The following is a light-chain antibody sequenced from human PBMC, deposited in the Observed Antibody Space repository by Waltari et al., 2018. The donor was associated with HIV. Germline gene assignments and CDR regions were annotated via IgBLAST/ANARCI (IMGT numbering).Light chain of an antibody. CDR3: KSSEDSRPWI. CDR2: KDT. CDR1: VLAKQY. J-gene: IGLJ2*01. Sequence: YELTQPPSMSVSPGQTAKITCSGDVLAKQYAYWYQQKPGQAPVLVIAKDTQRPSELPERFSGSSSGTTVTLTISGVQAEDEADYHCKSSEDSRPWIFGGGTKLTVL. V-gene: IGLV3-25*03.